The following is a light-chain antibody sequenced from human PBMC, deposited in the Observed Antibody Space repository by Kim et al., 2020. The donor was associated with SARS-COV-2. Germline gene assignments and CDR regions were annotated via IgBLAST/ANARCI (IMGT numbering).Light chain of an antibody. Sequence: GPPGERATLSCRTSQSVSSYLAWYQQKPGQAPRLLIYGASTRATGIPARFSGSGSGSEFTLTISSLQSEDFAVYYCQKYDNWPITFGQGTRLEIK. V-gene: IGKV3-15*01. CDR1: QSVSSY. J-gene: IGKJ5*01. CDR2: GAS. CDR3: QKYDNWPIT.